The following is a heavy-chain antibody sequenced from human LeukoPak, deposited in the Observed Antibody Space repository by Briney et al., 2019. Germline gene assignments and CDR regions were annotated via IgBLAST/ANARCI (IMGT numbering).Heavy chain of an antibody. CDR2: IYYSGST. CDR3: GRDSSDGPTFEI. J-gene: IGHJ3*02. V-gene: IGHV4-59*12. CDR1: GGSISSYY. Sequence: SETLSLTCTVSGGSISSYYWSWIRQPPGKGLEWIGYIYYSGSTNYNHSLKSRVTISVDTSKNQFSLKVSSVTAADTAVYYCGRDSSDGPTFEIWGQGTMVTVSS.